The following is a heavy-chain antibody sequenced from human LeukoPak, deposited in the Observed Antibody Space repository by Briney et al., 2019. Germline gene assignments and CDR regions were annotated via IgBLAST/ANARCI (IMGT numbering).Heavy chain of an antibody. V-gene: IGHV4-39*02. J-gene: IGHJ5*02. Sequence: SETLSLTCTVSGGSISSSTYYWAWIRQPPGKGLEWIGSIYKTGSTNYSPSLKSRVFISVDTSNNQFSLNMNSVTAADTAVYYCARGRGYSYGYRWFDPWGQGTLVTVSS. D-gene: IGHD5-18*01. CDR3: ARGRGYSYGYRWFDP. CDR2: IYKTGST. CDR1: GGSISSSTYY.